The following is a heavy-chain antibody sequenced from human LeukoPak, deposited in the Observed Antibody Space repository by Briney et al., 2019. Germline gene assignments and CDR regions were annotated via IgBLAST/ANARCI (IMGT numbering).Heavy chain of an antibody. J-gene: IGHJ3*01. Sequence: GGSLRLSCAASGFTFSSYGMHWVRQAPGKGLEWVAVIWYDGSNKYYADSVKGRYTISRDNSKNTLYLQMNSLRAEDTAVYYCARGRDYGDYGGWGQGTMVTVSS. CDR2: IWYDGSNK. CDR1: GFTFSSYG. CDR3: ARGRDYGDYGG. D-gene: IGHD4-17*01. V-gene: IGHV3-33*01.